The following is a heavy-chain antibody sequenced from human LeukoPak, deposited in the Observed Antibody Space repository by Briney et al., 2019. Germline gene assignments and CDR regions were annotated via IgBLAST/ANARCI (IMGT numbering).Heavy chain of an antibody. J-gene: IGHJ4*02. CDR2: ISGSGGGT. D-gene: IGHD3-10*01. V-gene: IGHV3-23*01. CDR3: ATEVWFRADF. CDR1: GFTFTSYA. Sequence: GGSLRLSCAASGFTFTSYAMSWVRQAPGKGLEWVSTISGSGGGTYYAESVKGRFTISRDNAENSLFLQMNSLRADDTAVYYCATEVWFRADFWGQGTLVTVSS.